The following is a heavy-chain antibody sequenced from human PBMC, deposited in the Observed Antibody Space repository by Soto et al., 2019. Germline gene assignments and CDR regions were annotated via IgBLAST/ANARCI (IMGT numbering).Heavy chain of an antibody. CDR1: GFTFSSYA. D-gene: IGHD6-6*01. CDR2: ISGSGGST. J-gene: IGHJ5*02. V-gene: IGHV3-23*01. CDR3: AKEPGRIAARPGWFDP. Sequence: SLRLSCAASGFTFSSYAMSWVRQAPGKGLEWVSAISGSGGSTYYADSVKGRFTISRDNSKNTLYLQMNSLRAEDTAVYYCAKEPGRIAARPGWFDPCGQGTLVTVSS.